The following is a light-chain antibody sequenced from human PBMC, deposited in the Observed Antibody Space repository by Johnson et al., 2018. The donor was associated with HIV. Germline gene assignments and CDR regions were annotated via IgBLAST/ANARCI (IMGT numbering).Light chain of an antibody. Sequence: QSVLTQPPSMSAAPGEKVTISCSGSSSNIGNNYVSWYQQLPGTAPKLLIYDNNKRPSGIPDRFSGSKSGTSATLGITGLQTGDEADYYCETCDSSLSGYYVFGAGTKVTVL. CDR3: ETCDSSLSGYYV. J-gene: IGLJ1*01. CDR2: DNN. V-gene: IGLV1-51*01. CDR1: SSNIGNNY.